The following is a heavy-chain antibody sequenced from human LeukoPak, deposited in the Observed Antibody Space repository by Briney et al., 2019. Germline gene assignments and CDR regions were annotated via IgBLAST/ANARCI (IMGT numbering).Heavy chain of an antibody. J-gene: IGHJ4*02. D-gene: IGHD3-16*02. CDR1: GGSISSYY. CDR3: ARGPRRMITFGGVIGY. Sequence: SETLSLTCTVSGGSISSYYWSWIRQPPGKGLEWIGYIYYSGSTNYNPSLKSRVTISVDTSKNQFSLKLSSVTAADTAVYYCARGPRRMITFGGVIGYWGQGTLVTVSS. V-gene: IGHV4-59*01. CDR2: IYYSGST.